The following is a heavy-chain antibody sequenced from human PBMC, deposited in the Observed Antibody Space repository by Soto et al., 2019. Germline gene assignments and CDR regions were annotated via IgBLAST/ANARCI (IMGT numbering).Heavy chain of an antibody. D-gene: IGHD1-1*01. Sequence: TGGSLRLSCAASGFTFSSYGMHWVRQAPGKGLEWVAVISYDGSNKYYADSVKGRFTISRDNSKNTLYLQMNSLRAEDTAVYYCANGTPFDYWGQGTLVTVSS. J-gene: IGHJ4*02. CDR1: GFTFSSYG. V-gene: IGHV3-30*18. CDR3: ANGTPFDY. CDR2: ISYDGSNK.